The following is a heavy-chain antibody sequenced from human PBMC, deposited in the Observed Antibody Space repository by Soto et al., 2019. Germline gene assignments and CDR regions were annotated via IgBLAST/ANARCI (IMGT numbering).Heavy chain of an antibody. CDR2: ISGSGGST. CDR3: ARRGSGSDDDY. V-gene: IGHV3-23*01. J-gene: IGHJ4*02. CDR1: GFTFSSYA. D-gene: IGHD1-26*01. Sequence: EVQLLESGGGLVQPGGSLRLSCAASGFTFSSYAMRWVRQAPVKGLEWVSAISGSGGSTYYADSVKGRFTISRDNSKNTGYVQMNSLRAEDTAVNFCARRGSGSDDDYWGQGTVVTVSS.